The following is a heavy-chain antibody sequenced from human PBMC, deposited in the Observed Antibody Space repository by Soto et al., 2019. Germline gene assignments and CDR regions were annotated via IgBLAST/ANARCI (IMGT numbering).Heavy chain of an antibody. CDR2: INAGNGNT. CDR3: ASRVGATSFDFDY. V-gene: IGHV1-3*01. Sequence: ASVKVSCKASGYTFTSYAMHWVRQAPGQRLEWMGWINAGNGNTKYAQKFQGRVTMTRNISISTAYMELSSLRSEDTAVYYCASRVGATSFDFDYWGQGTLVTVSS. CDR1: GYTFTSYA. D-gene: IGHD1-26*01. J-gene: IGHJ4*02.